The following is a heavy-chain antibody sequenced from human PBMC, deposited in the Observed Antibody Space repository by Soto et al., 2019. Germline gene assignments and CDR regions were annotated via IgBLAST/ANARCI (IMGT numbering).Heavy chain of an antibody. CDR1: GNSISRNGHF. CDR2: IYYSGSS. Sequence: SETLSLTCTVSGNSISRNGHFWTWIRQHPGKGLEWIGYIYYSGSSYYNPSLKSRVIISVDTSKNQFSLNLTAVTAADTAVYYCARGTMLRGPGYYYAMDIWGQGTTVTVSS. D-gene: IGHD3-10*01. V-gene: IGHV4-31*03. J-gene: IGHJ6*02. CDR3: ARGTMLRGPGYYYAMDI.